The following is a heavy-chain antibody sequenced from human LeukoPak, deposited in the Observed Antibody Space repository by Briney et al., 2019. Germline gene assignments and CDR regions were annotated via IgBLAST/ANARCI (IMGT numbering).Heavy chain of an antibody. CDR1: VYSISSGYY. D-gene: IGHD5-18*01. Sequence: SETLSLTCTVSVYSISSGYYWGWIRQPPGKGLEWIGSIYHSGSTYYNPSLKSRVTMSVDTSKNQFSLKLNSVTAADTAVYYCARGPDTAKQGYWGQGTLVTVSS. CDR2: IYHSGST. J-gene: IGHJ4*02. CDR3: ARGPDTAKQGY. V-gene: IGHV4-38-2*02.